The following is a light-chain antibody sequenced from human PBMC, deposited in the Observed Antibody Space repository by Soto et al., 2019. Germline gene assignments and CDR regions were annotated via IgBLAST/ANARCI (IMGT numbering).Light chain of an antibody. J-gene: IGLJ3*02. Sequence: QLVLTQSPSASGTPGQRVTISCSGSSSNIGSNTVNWYQQLPGTAPKLLIYTNNQRPSGVPDRFSASKSGTAASLAISGLQSEDEADYYCAAWDDSLNGWVFGGGTKLTVL. CDR3: AAWDDSLNGWV. CDR1: SSNIGSNT. CDR2: TNN. V-gene: IGLV1-44*01.